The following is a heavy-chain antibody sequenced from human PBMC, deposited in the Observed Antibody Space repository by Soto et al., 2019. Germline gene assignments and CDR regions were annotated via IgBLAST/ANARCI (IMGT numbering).Heavy chain of an antibody. CDR1: GFSFNKSS. CDR2: ISFDGSHK. Sequence: QLVESGGGVVQPGRSLRLSCAASGFSFNKSSMHWVRQVPGKGLEWVAVISFDGSHKYYADSVKGRFTISRDNSKNTLYLHITSLSGEDTAVYYCARDETTVAPFDYWGQGTLVTVSS. V-gene: IGHV3-30-3*01. D-gene: IGHD1-1*01. J-gene: IGHJ4*02. CDR3: ARDETTVAPFDY.